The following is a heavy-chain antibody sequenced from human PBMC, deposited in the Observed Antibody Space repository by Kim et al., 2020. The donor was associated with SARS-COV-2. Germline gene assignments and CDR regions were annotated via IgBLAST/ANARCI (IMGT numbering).Heavy chain of an antibody. CDR1: GGSFSGYY. Sequence: SETLSLTCAVYGGSFSGYYWSWIRQPPGKGLEWIGEINHSGSTNYNPSLKSRVTISVDTSKNQFSLKLSSVTAADTAVYYCAVATICAQDYWGQGTLVTVSS. CDR2: INHSGST. V-gene: IGHV4-34*01. CDR3: AVATICAQDY. J-gene: IGHJ4*02. D-gene: IGHD5-12*01.